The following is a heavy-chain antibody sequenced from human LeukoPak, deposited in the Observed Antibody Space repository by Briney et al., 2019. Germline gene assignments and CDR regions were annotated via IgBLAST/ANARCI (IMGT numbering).Heavy chain of an antibody. J-gene: IGHJ4*02. CDR1: GGSISSSSYY. CDR2: IYYSGST. Sequence: PSETLSLTCTVSGGSISSSSYYWGWIRQPPGKGLEWIGSIYYSGSTYYNPSLKSRVTISVDTSKNQFSLKLSSVTAADTAVYYCARVDVSDYVWGSYRYTGSPKKNEFDYWGQGTLVTVSS. CDR3: ARVDVSDYVWGSYRYTGSPKKNEFDY. V-gene: IGHV4-39*07. D-gene: IGHD3-16*02.